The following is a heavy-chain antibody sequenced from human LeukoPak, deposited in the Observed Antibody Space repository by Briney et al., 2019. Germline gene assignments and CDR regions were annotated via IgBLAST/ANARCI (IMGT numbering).Heavy chain of an antibody. CDR2: ISYDGSNK. V-gene: IGHV3-30-3*01. CDR3: ARDYYDSSGYYPDY. Sequence: GGSLRLSCAASGFTFSSYAMPWVRQAPGKGLEWVAVISYDGSNKYYADSVKGRFTISRDNSKNTLYLQMNSLRAEDTAVYYCARDYYDSSGYYPDYWGQGTLVTVSS. D-gene: IGHD3-22*01. J-gene: IGHJ4*02. CDR1: GFTFSSYA.